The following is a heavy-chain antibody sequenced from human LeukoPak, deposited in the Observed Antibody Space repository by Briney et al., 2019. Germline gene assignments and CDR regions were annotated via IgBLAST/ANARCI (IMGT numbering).Heavy chain of an antibody. Sequence: GGSLRLSCAASGFTFSSYSMNWVRQAPGKGLEWVSSISSSSSYIYYADSVKGRFTISRDNAKNSLYLQMNSLRAEDTAVYYCARDGVSSGTITHFDYWGQGTLVTVSS. J-gene: IGHJ4*02. V-gene: IGHV3-21*01. CDR2: ISSSSSYI. CDR3: ARDGVSSGTITHFDY. D-gene: IGHD3-22*01. CDR1: GFTFSSYS.